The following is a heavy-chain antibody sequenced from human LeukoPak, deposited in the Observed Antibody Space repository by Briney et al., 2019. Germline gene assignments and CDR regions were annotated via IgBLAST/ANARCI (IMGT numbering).Heavy chain of an antibody. CDR2: INSDGSST. CDR3: ARAKPKNMVRGLIMRREGRYYFDY. D-gene: IGHD3-10*01. J-gene: IGHJ4*02. CDR1: GFTFSSYW. Sequence: GGSLRLSCAASGFTFSSYWMHWVRQAPGKGLVWVSRINSDGSSTSHADSVKGRFTISRDNSKSTLYIQMNSLRAEDTAVYYCARAKPKNMVRGLIMRREGRYYFDYWGQGTLVTVSS. V-gene: IGHV3-74*01.